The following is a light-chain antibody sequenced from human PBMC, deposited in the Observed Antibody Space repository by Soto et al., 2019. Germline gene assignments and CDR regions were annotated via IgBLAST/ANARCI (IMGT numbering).Light chain of an antibody. J-gene: IGKJ1*01. CDR2: AAS. CDR3: QQYNNWPRT. Sequence: EIVLTQSPATLSLSPGERATLSCGASQSVSSSYLAWYQHKPGQAPRLLIYAASSSATGVPARFSGSGSGTEFTLTISSLQSEDFAVYYCQQYNNWPRTFGQGTKVDIK. V-gene: IGKV3D-15*01. CDR1: QSVSSSY.